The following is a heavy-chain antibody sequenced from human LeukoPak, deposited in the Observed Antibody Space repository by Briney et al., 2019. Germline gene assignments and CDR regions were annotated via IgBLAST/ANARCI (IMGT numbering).Heavy chain of an antibody. Sequence: PSETLSLTCTVSGGSISSYHWSWIRQPPGKGLEWIGYIYYSGSTNYNPSLKSRVTISVDTSKNQFSLKLSSVTAADTAVYYCARVRGYSYGFRSYYYYYYMDVWGKGTTVTVSS. D-gene: IGHD5-18*01. CDR3: ARVRGYSYGFRSYYYYYYMDV. CDR1: GGSISSYH. V-gene: IGHV4-59*01. CDR2: IYYSGST. J-gene: IGHJ6*03.